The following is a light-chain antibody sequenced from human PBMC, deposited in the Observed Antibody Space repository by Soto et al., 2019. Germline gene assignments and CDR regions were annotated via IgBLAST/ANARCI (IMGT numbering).Light chain of an antibody. CDR3: HHYKNWTPLA. Sequence: EIVDNQCPGSVALSRGDRASXSCSASQSVSSNLARYRQKPNQSPLLLIYIASTRTPRIPAKFSCSRSGAEFNLTISIRRSKGFACSYCHHYKNWTPLAFGQGTEVDIK. CDR1: QSVSSN. J-gene: IGKJ1*01. V-gene: IGKV3-15*01. CDR2: IAS.